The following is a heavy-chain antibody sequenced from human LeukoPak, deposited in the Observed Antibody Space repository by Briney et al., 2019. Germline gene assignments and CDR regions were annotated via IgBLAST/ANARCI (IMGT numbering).Heavy chain of an antibody. CDR2: IYWNDDK. CDR3: ARFQVTGTYRFDY. CDR1: GFSLTTNGVG. D-gene: IGHD1-7*01. J-gene: IGHJ4*02. Sequence: SGPTPVNPTQTLTLTCTFSGFSLTTNGVGVGWIRQPPGKALEWLAVIYWNDDKHYSPFLQSRLTITKDTSKEQVVLTVTNMDPVDTATYYCARFQVTGTYRFDYWGQGTLVTVSS. V-gene: IGHV2-5*01.